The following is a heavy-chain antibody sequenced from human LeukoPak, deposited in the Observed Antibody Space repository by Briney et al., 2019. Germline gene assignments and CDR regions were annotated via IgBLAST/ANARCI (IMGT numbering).Heavy chain of an antibody. J-gene: IGHJ5*02. Sequence: SETLSLTCSVSGGSIYGSGWHWSWLRQPPGKGLEWIGYIYHSGGTYISPPLTSRVSVSVDRFNNQFFLYLNYATDADTAVYYCARGPIGGVVLGTALGYFDPWGQGTLVTVSS. D-gene: IGHD2-21*02. CDR2: IYHSGGT. CDR1: GGSIYGSGWH. CDR3: ARGPIGGVVLGTALGYFDP. V-gene: IGHV4-30-2*01.